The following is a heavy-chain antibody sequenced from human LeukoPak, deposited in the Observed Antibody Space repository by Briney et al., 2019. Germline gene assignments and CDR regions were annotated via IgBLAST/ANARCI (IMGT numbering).Heavy chain of an antibody. CDR2: LYYSGST. J-gene: IGHJ4*02. D-gene: IGHD3-22*01. CDR1: GYSISSGYY. CDR3: ARYGGPPSGSSGYFDY. Sequence: SETLSLTCTVSGYSISSGYYRGWIRQPPGKGLEWIGSLYYSGSTYYKPSLKSRVTISIDTSKNQFSLKLSSVTAPDTAVYYCARYGGPPSGSSGYFDYWGRGTLVTVSP. V-gene: IGHV4-38-2*02.